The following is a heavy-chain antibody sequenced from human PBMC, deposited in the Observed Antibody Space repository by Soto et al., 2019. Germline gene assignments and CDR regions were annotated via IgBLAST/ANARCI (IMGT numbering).Heavy chain of an antibody. CDR1: GFSLDHYA. V-gene: IGHV3-9*01. J-gene: IGHJ4*02. CDR3: VKDNVGVYCSGGSCYFDY. D-gene: IGHD2-15*01. CDR2: ISWDGGVI. Sequence: EVHLVESGGGLAQPGRSLRLSCVASGFSLDHYAMHWVRQAPGKGLEWVSGISWDGGVIDYADSVRGRFTISRDNAKNSLYLQMTSLRAEDTALYYCVKDNVGVYCSGGSCYFDYWGQGSLVTVSS.